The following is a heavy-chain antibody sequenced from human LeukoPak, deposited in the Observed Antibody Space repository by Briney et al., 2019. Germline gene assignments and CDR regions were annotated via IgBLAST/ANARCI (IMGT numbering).Heavy chain of an antibody. CDR2: IRSKANSYAT. D-gene: IGHD6-19*01. J-gene: IGHJ4*02. V-gene: IGHV3-73*01. CDR3: TRQPGGQIAVAGL. Sequence: PGGSLKLSCAASGFTFSGSAMHWVRQASGKGLEWVGRIRSKANSYATAYAASVKGRFTISRDDSKNTAYLQMNSLKTEDTAVYYCTRQPGGQIAVAGLWGQGTLVTVSS. CDR1: GFTFSGSA.